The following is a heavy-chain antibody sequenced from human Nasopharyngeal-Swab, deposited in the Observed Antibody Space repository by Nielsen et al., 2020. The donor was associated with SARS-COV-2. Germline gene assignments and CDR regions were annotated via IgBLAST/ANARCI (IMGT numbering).Heavy chain of an antibody. Sequence: GESLKISCAASGFTYSGSAMHWVRQASGKGLEWVGRIRSKANSYATAYAASVKGRFTISRDDSKNTAYLQMNSLKTEDTAVYYCARVPVVVPAANFWFDPWGQGTLVTVSS. V-gene: IGHV3-73*01. CDR3: ARVPVVVPAANFWFDP. CDR1: GFTYSGSA. CDR2: IRSKANSYAT. D-gene: IGHD2-2*01. J-gene: IGHJ5*02.